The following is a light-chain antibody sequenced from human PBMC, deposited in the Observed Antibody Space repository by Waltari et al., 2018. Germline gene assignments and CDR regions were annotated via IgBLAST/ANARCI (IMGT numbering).Light chain of an antibody. J-gene: IGLJ2*01. CDR2: GNS. Sequence: QSVLTQPPSVSGASGQRVTIPCTGSRPNLGAGYEGHWYQQLPGTAPKLLIYGNSNRPSGVPDRFSGSKSGTSASLAITGLQAEDEADYYCQSYDSSLSGVVFGGGTKLTVL. V-gene: IGLV1-40*01. CDR3: QSYDSSLSGVV. CDR1: RPNLGAGYE.